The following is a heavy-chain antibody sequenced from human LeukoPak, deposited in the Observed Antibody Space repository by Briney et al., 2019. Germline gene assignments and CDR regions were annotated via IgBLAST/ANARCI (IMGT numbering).Heavy chain of an antibody. D-gene: IGHD3-10*01. V-gene: IGHV3-30*04. CDR3: ARERLWSFDY. CDR2: TSYDGSNK. J-gene: IGHJ4*02. Sequence: GRSLRLSCAESGFTFSGYPMHWVRQAPGKGLDWVAVTSYDGSNKYYADSVKGRFTISGDNSKNTLYLQMNSLRPEDAAVYYCARERLWSFDYWGQGTLVTVSS. CDR1: GFTFSGYP.